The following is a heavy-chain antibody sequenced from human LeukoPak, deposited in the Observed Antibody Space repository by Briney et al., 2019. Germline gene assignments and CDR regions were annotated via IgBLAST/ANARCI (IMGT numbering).Heavy chain of an antibody. V-gene: IGHV4-39*01. Sequence: SETLSLTCTVSGGSISSNPYYWGWIRQPPGKGLEWIGTISYSGSTYYNPSLKSRVTISVDTSKKQFSLKLSSVTAADTAVFYCARLNDYGGNTDYWGQGTLVTVSS. J-gene: IGHJ4*02. CDR1: GGSISSNPYY. CDR3: ARLNDYGGNTDY. D-gene: IGHD4-23*01. CDR2: ISYSGST.